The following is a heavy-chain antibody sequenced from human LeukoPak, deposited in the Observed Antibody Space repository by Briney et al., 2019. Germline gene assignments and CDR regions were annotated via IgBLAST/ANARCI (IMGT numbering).Heavy chain of an antibody. D-gene: IGHD4-17*01. CDR1: GGTFSSYA. Sequence: GASVTVSCKASGGTFSSYAISWVRQAPGQGLEWMGRIIPILGIANYAQKFQGRVTITADKSTSTAYMELSSLRSEDTAVYYCARATPYYGAVYWGQGTLVTVSS. V-gene: IGHV1-69*04. CDR2: IIPILGIA. J-gene: IGHJ4*02. CDR3: ARATPYYGAVY.